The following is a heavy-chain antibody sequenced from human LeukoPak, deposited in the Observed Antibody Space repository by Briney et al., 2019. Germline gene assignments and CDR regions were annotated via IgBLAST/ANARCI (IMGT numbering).Heavy chain of an antibody. Sequence: PGGSLRLSCAASGFTFSSYAMHWVRQAPGKGLEWVAVISYDGSNKYYADSVKGRFTISRANSKNTLYLQMNSLRAEDTAVYYCASSIGNYWGQGTLVTVSS. D-gene: IGHD2/OR15-2a*01. CDR1: GFTFSSYA. CDR2: ISYDGSNK. CDR3: ASSIGNY. V-gene: IGHV3-30-3*01. J-gene: IGHJ4*02.